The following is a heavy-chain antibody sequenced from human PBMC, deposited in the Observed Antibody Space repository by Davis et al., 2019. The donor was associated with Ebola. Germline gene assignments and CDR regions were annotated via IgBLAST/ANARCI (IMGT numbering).Heavy chain of an antibody. CDR3: ARATGMDV. CDR1: GFTFSGSA. CDR2: ISYDGSNK. V-gene: IGHV3-30-3*01. Sequence: GGSLRLSCAASGFTFSGSAMHWVRQAPGKGLEWVAVISYDGSNKYYADSVKGRFTISRDNSKNTLYLQMNSLRAEDTAVYYCARATGMDVWGQGTTVTVSS. J-gene: IGHJ6*02.